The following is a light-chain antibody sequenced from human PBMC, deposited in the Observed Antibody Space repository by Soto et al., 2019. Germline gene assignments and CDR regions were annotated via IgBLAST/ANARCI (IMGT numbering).Light chain of an antibody. CDR2: WAS. J-gene: IGKJ2*01. CDR3: QQYYGSPPMFS. V-gene: IGKV4-1*01. Sequence: DIVMTQSPDSLAVSLGEMATINCKSSQNVLHNSNNKNYLTWYQQKPGQPPTLLIYWASTRASGVPDRFSGSGSGTDFTLTISSLQAEDVAVYYCQQYYGSPPMFSFGQGTELQIK. CDR1: QNVLHNSNNKNY.